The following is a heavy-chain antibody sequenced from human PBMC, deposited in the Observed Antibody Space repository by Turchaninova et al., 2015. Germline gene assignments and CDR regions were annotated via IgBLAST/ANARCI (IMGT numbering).Heavy chain of an antibody. Sequence: GLVQPGRSLRLSCAASGFTFDDYAMHWVRQAPGKGLEWVSGLSWNSGSIGYADSVKGRFTISRDNAKNSLYLQMNSLRAEDTALYYCAKDYCSGGSCYSHWFDPWGQGTLVTVSS. CDR3: AKDYCSGGSCYSHWFDP. J-gene: IGHJ5*02. CDR2: LSWNSGSI. CDR1: GFTFDDYA. D-gene: IGHD2-15*01. V-gene: IGHV3-9*01.